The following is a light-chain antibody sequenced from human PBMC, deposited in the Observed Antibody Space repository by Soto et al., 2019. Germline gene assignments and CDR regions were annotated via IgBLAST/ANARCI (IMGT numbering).Light chain of an antibody. CDR3: SSYTSSSTLGV. V-gene: IGLV2-14*01. J-gene: IGLJ1*01. CDR2: EVS. Sequence: QSVLAQPASVSGSPGQSITISCTGTSSDVGGYNYVSWYQQHPGKAPKLMIYEVSNRPSGASNRFSGSKSGNTASLTISGLQAEDEADYYCSSYTSSSTLGVFGTGTKVTV. CDR1: SSDVGGYNY.